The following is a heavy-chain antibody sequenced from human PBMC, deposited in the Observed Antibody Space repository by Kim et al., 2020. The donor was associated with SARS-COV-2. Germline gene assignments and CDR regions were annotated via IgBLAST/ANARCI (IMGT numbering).Heavy chain of an antibody. D-gene: IGHD3-22*01. V-gene: IGHV3-23*01. J-gene: IGHJ4*02. Sequence: GGSLRLSCAASGFTFSSYAMSWVRQAPGQGLEWVSTISGSGAGSTYYADSVKGRFTISRENSKNTLYLHMNSLRAEDTAIYYCAKDVMSYYYDSSGFNWGQGTLVTVSS. CDR1: GFTFSSYA. CDR2: ISGSGAGST. CDR3: AKDVMSYYYDSSGFN.